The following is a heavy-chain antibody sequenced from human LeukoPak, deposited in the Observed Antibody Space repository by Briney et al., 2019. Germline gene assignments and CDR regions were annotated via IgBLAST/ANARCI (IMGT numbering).Heavy chain of an antibody. CDR2: ISSSSSYI. D-gene: IGHD4/OR15-4a*01. V-gene: IGHV3-21*01. CDR3: ARERWLTPGFDY. CDR1: GFTFSSYS. Sequence: GGSLRLSCAASGFTFSSYSMNWVRQAPGKGLEWVSSISSSSSYIYYADSVKGRFTISRDNAKNSLYLQMNSLRAEDTAVYYCARERWLTPGFDYWGQGTLVTVSS. J-gene: IGHJ4*02.